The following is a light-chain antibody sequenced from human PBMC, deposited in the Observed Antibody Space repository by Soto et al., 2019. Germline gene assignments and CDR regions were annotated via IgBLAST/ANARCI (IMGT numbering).Light chain of an antibody. V-gene: IGLV2-8*01. CDR2: EVS. Sequence: QSVLTQPPSASGSPGQSVTISCTGTSSDVGGYNYVSWYQQHPGKAPKLMIYEVSKRPSGVPDRFSGSKSGNTASLPVSGLQAKNEADYYCSSYAGSNNVVVFGGGTKLTVL. CDR1: SSDVGGYNY. CDR3: SSYAGSNNVVV. J-gene: IGLJ2*01.